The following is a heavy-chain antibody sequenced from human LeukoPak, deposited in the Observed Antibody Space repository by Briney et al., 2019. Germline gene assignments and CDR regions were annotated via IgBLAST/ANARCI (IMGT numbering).Heavy chain of an antibody. D-gene: IGHD2-15*01. CDR2: KRQDGSEK. V-gene: IGHV3-7*01. CDR3: AGVGGSWELIL. J-gene: IGHJ4*02. CDR1: GFTFPNYW. Sequence: PGGSLRLSCAASGFTFPNYWMSWVRQAPGKGLEWVANKRQDGSEKFYVDSVKGRFTISRDNDKSSLYLQMNSLRGEDTAVYFCAGVGGSWELILWGQGTLVTVS.